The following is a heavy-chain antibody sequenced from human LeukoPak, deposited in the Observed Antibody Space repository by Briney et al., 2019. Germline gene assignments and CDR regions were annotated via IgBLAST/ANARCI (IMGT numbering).Heavy chain of an antibody. CDR2: FDPEDGET. D-gene: IGHD3-22*01. J-gene: IGHJ4*02. V-gene: IGHV1-24*01. Sequence: ASVKVSCKVSGYTLTELSMHWVRQAPGKGLEWMGGFDPEDGETIYAQKFQGRVTMTEDTSTDTAYMELSSLRSEDTAVYYCARDFPNFTFFHDSDGLDYWGQGTQVTVSS. CDR1: GYTLTELS. CDR3: ARDFPNFTFFHDSDGLDY.